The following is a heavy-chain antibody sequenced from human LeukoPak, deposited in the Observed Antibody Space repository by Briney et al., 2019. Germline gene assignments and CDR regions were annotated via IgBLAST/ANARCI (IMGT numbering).Heavy chain of an antibody. CDR1: GGPFSGHY. V-gene: IGHV4-34*01. CDR2: INDSGST. J-gene: IGHJ5*02. Sequence: SETLSLTCAVSGGPFSGHYRSWIRQPPGEGLEWIGEINDSGSTKYNPSLKSRVTISADTSKNQFSLKLSSVTAADTAVYYCAKNNWFDPWGQGTLVTVSS. CDR3: AKNNWFDP.